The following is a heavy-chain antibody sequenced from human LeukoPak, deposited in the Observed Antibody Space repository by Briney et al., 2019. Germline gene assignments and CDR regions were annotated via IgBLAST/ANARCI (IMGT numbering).Heavy chain of an antibody. CDR2: ITSSGSHM. Sequence: GGSLRLSCAASGFTFRSYSMNWVRQAPGKRLEWLSSITSSGSHMYYADSVKGRFTISRDNARSSLYLQMNRLSAEDTAVYYCASYMTTVTIPDYWGQGTLVTVSS. V-gene: IGHV3-21*01. D-gene: IGHD4-17*01. J-gene: IGHJ4*02. CDR3: ASYMTTVTIPDY. CDR1: GFTFRSYS.